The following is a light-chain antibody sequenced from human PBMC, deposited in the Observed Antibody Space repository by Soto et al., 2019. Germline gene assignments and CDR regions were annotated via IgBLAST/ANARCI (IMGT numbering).Light chain of an antibody. CDR1: SSNIGSNT. Sequence: QSVLTQPPSASGTPGQRVTISCSGSSSNIGSNTVNWYQQLPGTAPKLLIFNNNQRPSGVPDRFSGSKSGTSASLAISGLQSEDEADYSCAAWDDSLNGGLFGGGTKVTVL. V-gene: IGLV1-44*01. CDR3: AAWDDSLNGGL. J-gene: IGLJ3*02. CDR2: NNN.